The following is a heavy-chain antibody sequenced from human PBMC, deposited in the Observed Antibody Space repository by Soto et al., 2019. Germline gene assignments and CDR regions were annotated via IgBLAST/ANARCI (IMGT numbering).Heavy chain of an antibody. Sequence: QVQLVQSGAEVKKPGSSVKVSCKASGGTFSSYTISWVRQAPGQGLEWMGRIIPILGIANYAQKFQGRVTNTAHKSTSTAYMGLSSLRSEDTAVYYCALTHIVVVTAPLDYWGQGTLVTVSS. V-gene: IGHV1-69*02. CDR1: GGTFSSYT. D-gene: IGHD2-21*02. J-gene: IGHJ4*02. CDR2: IIPILGIA. CDR3: ALTHIVVVTAPLDY.